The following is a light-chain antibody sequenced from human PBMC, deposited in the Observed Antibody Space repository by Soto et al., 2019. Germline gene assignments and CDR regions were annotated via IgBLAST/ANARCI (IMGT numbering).Light chain of an antibody. Sequence: DIPMTQSPSSLSASVGDRVTITCRASQGISNYLAWYQQKPGKVPKLLIYAASTLKSGVPSRFSGSGSGTDFTLTISSLQPEDVATYYCQKYNSAPPFTFGQGTRLEIK. CDR2: AAS. V-gene: IGKV1-27*01. CDR1: QGISNY. J-gene: IGKJ5*01. CDR3: QKYNSAPPFT.